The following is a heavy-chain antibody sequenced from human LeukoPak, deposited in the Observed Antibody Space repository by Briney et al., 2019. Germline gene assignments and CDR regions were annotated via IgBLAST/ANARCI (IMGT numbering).Heavy chain of an antibody. Sequence: SETLSLTCTVSGGSISSGGNYWSWLRQLPGKGLEWIGYIYYVGSTNYNPSLKSRVTISVDTSKNQFSLKLSSVTAADTAVYYCARGAHSSGWYWKDYWGQGTLVTVSS. CDR1: GGSISSGGNY. V-gene: IGHV4-31*03. D-gene: IGHD6-19*01. J-gene: IGHJ4*02. CDR3: ARGAHSSGWYWKDY. CDR2: IYYVGST.